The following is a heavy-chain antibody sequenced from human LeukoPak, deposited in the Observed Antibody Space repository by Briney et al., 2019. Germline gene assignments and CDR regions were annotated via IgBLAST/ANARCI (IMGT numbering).Heavy chain of an antibody. Sequence: ASVKVSCKVSGYTLTELSMHWVRQAPGKGLEWMGGFDPEDGETIYAQKFQGRVTMTEDTSTDTAYMELSSLRSEDTAVYYCATKWIAPGWFDPWGQGTLVTVSS. CDR2: FDPEDGET. D-gene: IGHD5-12*01. J-gene: IGHJ5*02. CDR3: ATKWIAPGWFDP. V-gene: IGHV1-24*01. CDR1: GYTLTELS.